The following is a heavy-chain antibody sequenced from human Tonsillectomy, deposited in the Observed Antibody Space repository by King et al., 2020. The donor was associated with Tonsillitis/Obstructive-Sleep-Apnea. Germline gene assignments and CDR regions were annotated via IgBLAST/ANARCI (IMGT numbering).Heavy chain of an antibody. V-gene: IGHV4-39*01. J-gene: IGHJ4*02. CDR2: IYYSGGT. CDR3: ARHNGVGASYYFDY. Sequence: QLQESGPGLVKPSETLSLICTVSGGSISSSNYYWGWIRQPPGKGLEWLGSIYYSGGTYYNQSLKSRVTISVDTSKNQFSLKLSSVTAADTAVYYCARHNGVGASYYFDYWGQGTLVTVSS. D-gene: IGHD1-26*01. CDR1: GGSISSSNYY.